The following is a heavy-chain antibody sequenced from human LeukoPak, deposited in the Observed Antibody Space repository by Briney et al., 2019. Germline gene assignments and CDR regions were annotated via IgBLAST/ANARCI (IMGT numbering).Heavy chain of an antibody. CDR2: IRESGGGT. D-gene: IGHD2-15*01. Sequence: SGGSLRLSCVVSGITVSNYGMNWVRQAPGKGLEWVSGIRESGGGTNYADSVKGRFTVSRDNSMNTVYLQMNSLRAEDTAVYFCAKRGIVNQGFLVLGFYKEAYYFDNWGQGVLVTVSS. CDR3: AKRGIVNQGFLVLGFYKEAYYFDN. J-gene: IGHJ4*02. V-gene: IGHV3-23*01. CDR1: GITVSNYG.